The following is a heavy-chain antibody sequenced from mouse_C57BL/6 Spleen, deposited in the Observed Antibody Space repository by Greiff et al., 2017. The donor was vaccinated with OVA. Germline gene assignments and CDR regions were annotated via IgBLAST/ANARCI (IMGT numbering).Heavy chain of an antibody. CDR2: IYPGSGST. Sequence: QVQLQQSGAELVKPGASVKMSCKASGYTFTSYWITWVKQRPGQGLEWIGDIYPGSGSTNYNEKFKSKATLTVDTSSSTAYMQLSSLTSEDSAVYYCARGGLRHDAMDYWGQGTSVTVSS. J-gene: IGHJ4*01. D-gene: IGHD3-2*02. V-gene: IGHV1-55*01. CDR1: GYTFTSYW. CDR3: ARGGLRHDAMDY.